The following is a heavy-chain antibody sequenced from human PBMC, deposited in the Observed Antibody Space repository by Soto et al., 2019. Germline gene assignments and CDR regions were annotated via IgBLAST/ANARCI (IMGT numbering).Heavy chain of an antibody. CDR2: IIPIFGTA. CDR1: GGTFSSYA. J-gene: IGHJ6*02. D-gene: IGHD3-22*01. Sequence: SSVKVSCEASGGTFSSYAISWVRQAPGQGLEWMGGIIPIFGTANYGQKFQGRVTITADESTSTAYMELSSLRSEDTAVYYCARYYYESSGYPHSYYGMEVWGQAIMVT. V-gene: IGHV1-69*13. CDR3: ARYYYESSGYPHSYYGMEV.